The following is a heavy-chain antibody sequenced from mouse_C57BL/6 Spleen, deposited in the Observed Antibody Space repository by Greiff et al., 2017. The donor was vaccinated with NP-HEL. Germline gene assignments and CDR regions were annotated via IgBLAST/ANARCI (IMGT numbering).Heavy chain of an antibody. J-gene: IGHJ1*03. CDR2: LHPNSGST. CDR3: ASNYYGSSFPWYFDV. V-gene: IGHV1-64*01. Sequence: VQLQQPGAELVKPGASVKLSCKASGYTFTSYWLHWVKQRPGQGLEWIGMLHPNSGSTNYNEKFKSKATLTVDKSSSTAYMQLSSLTSEDSAVYYCASNYYGSSFPWYFDVWGTGTTVTVSS. D-gene: IGHD1-1*01. CDR1: GYTFTSYW.